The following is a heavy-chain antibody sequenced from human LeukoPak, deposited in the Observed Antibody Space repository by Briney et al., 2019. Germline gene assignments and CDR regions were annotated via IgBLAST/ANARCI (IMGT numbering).Heavy chain of an antibody. Sequence: ASVKVSCKASGYTFTGYYMHWVRQAPGQGLEWMGWINPNSGGTNYAQKFQGWVTMTRDTSISTAYIELSRLRSDDTAVYYCARERITIFGVVYYYYYGMDVWGQGTTVTVSS. J-gene: IGHJ6*02. D-gene: IGHD3-3*01. CDR3: ARERITIFGVVYYYYYGMDV. CDR1: GYTFTGYY. V-gene: IGHV1-2*04. CDR2: INPNSGGT.